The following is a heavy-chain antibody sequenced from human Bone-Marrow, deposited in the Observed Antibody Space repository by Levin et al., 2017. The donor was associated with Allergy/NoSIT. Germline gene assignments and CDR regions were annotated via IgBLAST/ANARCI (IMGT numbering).Heavy chain of an antibody. V-gene: IGHV5-51*01. Sequence: GGSLRLSCKGSGYSFTSYWIGWVRQMPGKGLEWMGIIYPGDSDTRYSPSFQGQVTISADKSISTAYLQWSSLKASDTAMYYCARVSSSGWYSDVAPHYWGQGTLVTVSS. D-gene: IGHD6-19*01. CDR3: ARVSSSGWYSDVAPHY. CDR2: IYPGDSDT. J-gene: IGHJ4*02. CDR1: GYSFTSYW.